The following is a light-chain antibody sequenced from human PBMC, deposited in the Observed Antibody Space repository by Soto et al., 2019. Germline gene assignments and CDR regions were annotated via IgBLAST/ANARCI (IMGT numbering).Light chain of an antibody. V-gene: IGLV1-51*01. CDR3: GSWDSSLSAYV. Sequence: QSVLTQPPSASGTPGQRVTISCSGTSSNIRTNYVYWYQRLPGTAPRLLIYDDNKRPSGIPDRFSGSKSGTSATLGITGFQTGDESDYYCGSWDSSLSAYVFGTGPKVTVL. CDR1: SSNIRTNY. CDR2: DDN. J-gene: IGLJ1*01.